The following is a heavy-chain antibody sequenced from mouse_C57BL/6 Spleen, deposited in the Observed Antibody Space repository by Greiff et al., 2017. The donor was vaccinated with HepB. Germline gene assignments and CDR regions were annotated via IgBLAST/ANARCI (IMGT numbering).Heavy chain of an antibody. J-gene: IGHJ4*01. CDR1: GFTFSDYG. V-gene: IGHV5-17*01. CDR3: ARCDGYYFYYAMDY. Sequence: EVKVVESGGGLVKPGGSLKLSCAASGFTFSDYGMHWVRQAPEKGLEWVAYISSGSSTIYYADTVKGRFTISRDNAKNTLFLQMTSLRSEDTAMYYCARCDGYYFYYAMDYWGQGTSVTVSS. CDR2: ISSGSSTI. D-gene: IGHD2-3*01.